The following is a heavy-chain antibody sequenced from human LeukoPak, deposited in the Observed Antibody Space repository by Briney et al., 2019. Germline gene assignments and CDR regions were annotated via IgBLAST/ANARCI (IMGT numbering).Heavy chain of an antibody. CDR3: ARGLALGLTVTPKAFDY. Sequence: GGSLRLSCAASGFTFSSYEMNWVRQAPGKGLEWVSYISSSGSTIYYADSVKGRFTISRDKDKSSLYLQMNSLAADDTAVYYCARGLALGLTVTPKAFDYWGQGTLVTVSS. CDR1: GFTFSSYE. V-gene: IGHV3-48*03. J-gene: IGHJ4*02. D-gene: IGHD4-11*01. CDR2: ISSSGSTI.